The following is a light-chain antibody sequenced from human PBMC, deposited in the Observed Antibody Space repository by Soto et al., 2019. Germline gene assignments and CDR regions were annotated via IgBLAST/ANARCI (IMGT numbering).Light chain of an antibody. CDR1: QSLLHRNGYSY. J-gene: IGKJ2*01. Sequence: DIGMTQSPLSLPVTLGEPASISCRSSQSLLHRNGYSYVDWYLQRPGQSPQLLLYLASNRASGVPDRFSGSGSGTEFSLRVSRVEAEDSGVYFCMQARQTPSSFGQGTNLELK. CDR2: LAS. CDR3: MQARQTPSS. V-gene: IGKV2-28*01.